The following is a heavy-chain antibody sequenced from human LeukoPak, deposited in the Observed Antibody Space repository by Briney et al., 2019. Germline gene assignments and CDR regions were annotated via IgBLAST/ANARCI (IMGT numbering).Heavy chain of an antibody. J-gene: IGHJ4*02. CDR3: AKRGGYYYDSSCLFDY. D-gene: IGHD3-22*01. CDR2: ISGSGGST. V-gene: IGHV3-23*01. Sequence: GGYLRFSCAASGFTFSSYAMSWVRQAPGKGLEWVSAISGSGGSTYYADSVKGRFTISRDNSKNTLYLQMNSLRAEDTAVYYCAKRGGYYYDSSCLFDYWGQGTLVTVSS. CDR1: GFTFSSYA.